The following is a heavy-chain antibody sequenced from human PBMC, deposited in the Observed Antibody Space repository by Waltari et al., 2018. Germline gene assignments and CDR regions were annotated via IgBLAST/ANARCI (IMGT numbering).Heavy chain of an antibody. CDR2: ISSRLNTI. Sequence: EVQLVESGGGVVQTGGSLRISCAASGFTFRNYEMNWVRQAQGKGLEWIASISSRLNTIYYADSVKGRFTISRDNAKNSLHLQMNSLRAEDTAVYYCATRYGSSSMDYWGQGTLVTVSS. V-gene: IGHV3-48*03. J-gene: IGHJ4*02. D-gene: IGHD6-6*01. CDR1: GFTFRNYE. CDR3: ATRYGSSSMDY.